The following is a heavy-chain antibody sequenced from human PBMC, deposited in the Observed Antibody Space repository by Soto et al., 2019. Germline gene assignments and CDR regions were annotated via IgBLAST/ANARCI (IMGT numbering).Heavy chain of an antibody. CDR3: TRATSGRFDY. D-gene: IGHD2-15*01. J-gene: IGHJ4*02. CDR1: GDSVSSNYVT. Sequence: SQTLSLTCAISGDSVSSNYVTWNWIRQSPSRGLEWLGRTYYRSKWDNDYRMSVKSRISINPDTSKNQFSLQLNSVSPEYTAVYYSTRATSGRFDYWGQGTLVTVSS. V-gene: IGHV6-1*01. CDR2: TYYRSKWDN.